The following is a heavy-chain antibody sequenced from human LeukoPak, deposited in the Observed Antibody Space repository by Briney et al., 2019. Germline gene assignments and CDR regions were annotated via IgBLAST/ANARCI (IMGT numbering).Heavy chain of an antibody. V-gene: IGHV1-2*02. CDR2: INPNSGGT. CDR3: ARVSSGWSHFDY. D-gene: IGHD6-19*01. CDR1: GYTFTGYY. J-gene: IGHJ4*02. Sequence: ASVKVSCKASGYTFTGYYMHWVRQAPGQGLEWMGWINPNSGGTNYAQKFQGKVTMTRDTSISTAYMELSSLRSEDTAVYYCARVSSGWSHFDYWGQGTLVTVSS.